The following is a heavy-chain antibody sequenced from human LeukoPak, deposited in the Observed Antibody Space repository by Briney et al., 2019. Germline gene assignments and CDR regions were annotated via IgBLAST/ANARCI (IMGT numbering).Heavy chain of an antibody. Sequence: ASVKVSCKASGYTFTSYGINWVRQAPGQGLEWVGWISAYNGNTNYAQKLQGRVTMTTDTSTSTAYMELRSLRSDDTAVYYCASPGYSSSPGKYYYYYGMDVWGQGTTVTVSS. D-gene: IGHD6-6*01. J-gene: IGHJ6*02. CDR2: ISAYNGNT. CDR3: ASPGYSSSPGKYYYYYGMDV. CDR1: GYTFTSYG. V-gene: IGHV1-18*01.